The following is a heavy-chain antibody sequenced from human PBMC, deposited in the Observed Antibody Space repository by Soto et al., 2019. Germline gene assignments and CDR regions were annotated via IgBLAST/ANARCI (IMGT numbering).Heavy chain of an antibody. CDR3: ARDDSDYRDYGYGMDG. CDR2: ISAYNGNT. D-gene: IGHD4-17*01. V-gene: IGHV1-18*01. CDR1: GYTFTSYG. J-gene: IGHJ6*02. Sequence: ASVKVSCKASGYTFTSYGISWVRQAPGQGLEWMGWISAYNGNTNYAQKLQGRVTMTTVTSTSTAYMELRSLRSEDTAVYYCARDDSDYRDYGYGMDGWGQGTTVTVAS.